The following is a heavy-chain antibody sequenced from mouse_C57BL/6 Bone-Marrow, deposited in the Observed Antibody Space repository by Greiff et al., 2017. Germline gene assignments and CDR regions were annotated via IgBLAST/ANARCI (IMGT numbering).Heavy chain of an antibody. D-gene: IGHD1-1*01. J-gene: IGHJ2*01. V-gene: IGHV1-81*01. CDR2: IYPRGGNT. CDR3: ARGGRWLYGECDY. Sequence: QVQLQQSGAELARPGASVKLSCKASGYTFTSYGISWVKQRTGQGLEWIGEIYPRGGNTYYNEKFKGKATLTADKSSSKAYMELRSLTSEDSAVYFWARGGRWLYGECDYWGQGTTLTVSS. CDR1: GYTFTSYG.